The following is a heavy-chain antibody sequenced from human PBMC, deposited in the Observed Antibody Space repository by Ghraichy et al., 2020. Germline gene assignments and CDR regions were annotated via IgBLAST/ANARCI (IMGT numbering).Heavy chain of an antibody. V-gene: IGHV2-5*01. CDR2: IYWNDDK. J-gene: IGHJ5*02. CDR3: AHMLVPAATTKKKRGWFDP. Sequence: SGPTLVKPTQTLTLTCTFSGFSLSTSGVGVGWIRQPPGKALEWLALIYWNDDKRYSPSLKSRLTITKDTSKNQVVLTMTNMDPVDTATYYCAHMLVPAATTKKKRGWFDPWGQGTLVTVSS. D-gene: IGHD2-2*01. CDR1: GFSLSTSGVG.